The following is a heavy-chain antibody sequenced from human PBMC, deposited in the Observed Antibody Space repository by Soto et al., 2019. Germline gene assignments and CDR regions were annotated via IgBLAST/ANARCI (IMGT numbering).Heavy chain of an antibody. CDR3: ARGITMIAFDI. D-gene: IGHD3-22*01. Sequence: TLSLTCTVSGGSISSGGYYWSWIRQHPGKGLEWIGYIYYSGSTYYNPSLKSRVTISVDTSKNQFSLKLSSVTAADTAVYYCARGITMIAFDIWGQGTMVTVSS. J-gene: IGHJ3*02. V-gene: IGHV4-31*03. CDR2: IYYSGST. CDR1: GGSISSGGYY.